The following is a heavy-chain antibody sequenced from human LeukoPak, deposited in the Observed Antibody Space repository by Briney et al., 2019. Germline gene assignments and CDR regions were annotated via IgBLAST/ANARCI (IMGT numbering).Heavy chain of an antibody. V-gene: IGHV3-64*01. CDR3: ARSQNYYGSGSYYNGPWYFDL. CDR2: ISSNGGST. CDR1: GFTFSSYA. J-gene: IGHJ2*01. D-gene: IGHD3-10*01. Sequence: GGSLRLSCAASGFTFSSYALHWVRQAPGKGLEYVSAISSNGGSTYYANSVKGRFTISRDNSKNTLYLQMGSLRAEDMAVYYCARSQNYYGSGSYYNGPWYFDLWGRGTLVTVSS.